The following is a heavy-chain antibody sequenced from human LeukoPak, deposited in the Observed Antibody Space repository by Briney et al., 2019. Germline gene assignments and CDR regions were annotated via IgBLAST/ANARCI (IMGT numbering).Heavy chain of an antibody. CDR1: GGTFISYA. CDR2: IIPIFVTA. Sequence: SVKVSCKASGGTFISYAISWVRQAPGQGLEWMGGIIPIFVTANYAQKFQGRVTIPADKATRTAYMELRSLRSEDTAVDYCASSTVTTRNWFDLWGQGTLVSVSS. D-gene: IGHD4-17*01. CDR3: ASSTVTTRNWFDL. V-gene: IGHV1-69*06. J-gene: IGHJ5*02.